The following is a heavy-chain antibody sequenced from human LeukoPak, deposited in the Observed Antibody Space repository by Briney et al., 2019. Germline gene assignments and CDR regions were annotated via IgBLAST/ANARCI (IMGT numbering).Heavy chain of an antibody. V-gene: IGHV1-8*03. D-gene: IGHD5-18*01. CDR3: ARGMDSYGYDY. CDR2: MNPNSGNT. J-gene: IGHJ4*02. CDR1: GYTFTGYD. Sequence: ASVKVSCKASGYTFTGYDINWVRQATGQGLEWMGWMNPNSGNTGYAQKFQGRVTITRNTSISTAYMELSSLRSEDTAVYYCARGMDSYGYDYWGQGTLVTVSS.